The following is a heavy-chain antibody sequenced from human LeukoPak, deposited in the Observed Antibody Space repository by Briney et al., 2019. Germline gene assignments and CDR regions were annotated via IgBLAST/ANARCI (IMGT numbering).Heavy chain of an antibody. CDR3: ARGGPGTGMDY. D-gene: IGHD1-1*01. J-gene: IGHJ4*02. Sequence: GGSLRLSCVASGFTFSSLWMHWVRQAPGKGLVWVSRINNDEITTTYADSVKGRFTISRDNAKNTLYLQMNSLRAEVTAIYYCARGGPGTGMDYWGQGALVTVSS. CDR2: INNDEITT. CDR1: GFTFSSLW. V-gene: IGHV3-74*01.